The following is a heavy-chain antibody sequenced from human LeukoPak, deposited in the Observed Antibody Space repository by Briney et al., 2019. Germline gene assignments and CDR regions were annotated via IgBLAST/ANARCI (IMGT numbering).Heavy chain of an antibody. CDR2: INTNTGNP. J-gene: IGHJ5*02. V-gene: IGHV7-4-1*02. CDR3: ARVPFVVVGTTGNWFDP. CDR1: GYSLPRHY. Sequence: ASVKVSCKTSGYSLPRHYIHWVRQAPGQGLEWMGWINTNTGNPTYAQGFTGRFVFSLDTLVSTAYLQISRLKPEDTAVYYCARVPFVVVGTTGNWFDPWGQGTLVTVSS. D-gene: IGHD1-26*01.